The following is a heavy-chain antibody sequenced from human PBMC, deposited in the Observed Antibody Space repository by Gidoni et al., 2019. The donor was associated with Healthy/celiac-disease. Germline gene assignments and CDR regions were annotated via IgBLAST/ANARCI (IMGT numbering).Heavy chain of an antibody. CDR2: INWNGGST. V-gene: IGHV3-20*04. Sequence: EGQRVESGGTVVQLGGALRLHCEAFGFTLDGTDMRGGRAAPGKGLECVSGINWNGGSTAYADSVKDRFTISRDNTTNALYLQRNSLRAEDTALYYCASEYCGGDCYGRVYYYSGMDVWGQGTTVTVSS. CDR3: ASEYCGGDCYGRVYYYSGMDV. J-gene: IGHJ6*02. CDR1: GFTLDGTD. D-gene: IGHD2-21*01.